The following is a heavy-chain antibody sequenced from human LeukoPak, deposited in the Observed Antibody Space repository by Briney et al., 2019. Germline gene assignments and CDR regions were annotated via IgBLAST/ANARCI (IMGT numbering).Heavy chain of an antibody. CDR2: INHSGST. CDR3: ARDDGYNFLWPGHVSD. CDR1: GGSFSGYY. J-gene: IGHJ4*02. V-gene: IGHV4-34*01. Sequence: SETLSLTCAVYGGSFSGYYWSWIRQPPGKGLEWIGEINHSGSTNYNPSLKSRVTISVDTSKNQFSLKLSSVTAADTAVYYCARDDGYNFLWPGHVSDWGQGTLVTVSS. D-gene: IGHD5-24*01.